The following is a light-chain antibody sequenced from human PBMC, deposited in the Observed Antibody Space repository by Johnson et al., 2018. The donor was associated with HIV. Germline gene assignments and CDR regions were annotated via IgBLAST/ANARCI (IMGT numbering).Light chain of an antibody. J-gene: IGLJ1*01. Sequence: QSVLTQPPSVSAAPGQKVTISCSGSSSDMGNYAVSWYQQLPGTAPKLLIYENNKRPSGIPDRFSGSKSGTSATLGITGLQTGDEADYYCGTWDSSLSVGGNVFATVTKVTVL. CDR2: ENN. CDR3: GTWDSSLSVGGNV. CDR1: SSDMGNYA. V-gene: IGLV1-51*02.